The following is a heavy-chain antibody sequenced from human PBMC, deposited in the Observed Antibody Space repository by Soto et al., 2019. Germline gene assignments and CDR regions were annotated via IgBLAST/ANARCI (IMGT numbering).Heavy chain of an antibody. Sequence: GGSLRLSCAASGFTFSSYAMSWVRQAPGKGLEWVSAISGSGGSTYYADSVKGRFTISRDNSKNTLYLQMNSLRAEDTAVYYCAKGRYCSSTSCWYPYYYYGMDVWGQGTTVTVSS. CDR3: AKGRYCSSTSCWYPYYYYGMDV. V-gene: IGHV3-23*01. CDR2: ISGSGGST. D-gene: IGHD2-2*01. J-gene: IGHJ6*02. CDR1: GFTFSSYA.